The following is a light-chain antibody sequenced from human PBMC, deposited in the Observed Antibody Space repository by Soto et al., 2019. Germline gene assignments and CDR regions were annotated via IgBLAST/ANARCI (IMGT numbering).Light chain of an antibody. V-gene: IGLV2-14*01. CDR1: TSDVGGYNY. CDR3: SSYTGSNLVI. J-gene: IGLJ2*01. CDR2: ELS. Sequence: QSALTQPASVSGSPGQSITISCTGTTSDVGGYNYVSWYQQHPDKAPKLMIYELSNRPSGVSDRFSGSRSDNTASLTISGLQPDDEADYYCSSYTGSNLVIFGGGTKVTVL.